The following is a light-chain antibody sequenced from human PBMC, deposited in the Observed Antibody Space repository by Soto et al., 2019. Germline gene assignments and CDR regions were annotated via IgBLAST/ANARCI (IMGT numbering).Light chain of an antibody. J-gene: IGKJ2*01. CDR1: QGVSAY. Sequence: DIQMTQSPSSLSASVGDRVTITCRASQGVSAYLLWYQQTQGKAPKLLIYAASNLLSGVPSRFSSSGSGTTLPPTISSRQPEDVVTYYCQQSYKTPQTFGQGTKLETK. CDR2: AAS. V-gene: IGKV1-39*01. CDR3: QQSYKTPQT.